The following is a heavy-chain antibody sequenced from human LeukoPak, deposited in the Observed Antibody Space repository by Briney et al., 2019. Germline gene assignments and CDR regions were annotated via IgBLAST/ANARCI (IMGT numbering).Heavy chain of an antibody. CDR3: AREYYDILTGYPRPDY. CDR2: ISSSSSTI. V-gene: IGHV3-48*01. Sequence: PGGSLRLSCAASGFTFSSYSMNWVRQAPGKGLEWVSYISSSSSTIYYADSVKGRFTISRDNAKNSLYLQMNSLRAEDTAVYYCAREYYDILTGYPRPDYWGQGTLVTVSS. D-gene: IGHD3-9*01. CDR1: GFTFSSYS. J-gene: IGHJ4*02.